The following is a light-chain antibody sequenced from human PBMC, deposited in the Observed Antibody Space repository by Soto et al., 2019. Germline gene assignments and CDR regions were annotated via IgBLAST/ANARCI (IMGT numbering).Light chain of an antibody. Sequence: EIVMTQSPATLSVSPGERATLSCRASQSVSSKLAWYQQKPGQAPRLLIYGASTRATGIPARFSGSGSGTEFPLTISSLQSEDFAVYNCQQYNNWPQTFGQGTKVEIK. CDR1: QSVSSK. CDR2: GAS. CDR3: QQYNNWPQT. J-gene: IGKJ1*01. V-gene: IGKV3-15*01.